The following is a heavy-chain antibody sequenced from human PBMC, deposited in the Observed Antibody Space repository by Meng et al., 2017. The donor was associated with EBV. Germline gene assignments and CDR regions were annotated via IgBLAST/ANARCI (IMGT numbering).Heavy chain of an antibody. D-gene: IGHD2-15*01. CDR3: AKSRGWDLLAWLDS. CDR2: IGGSGGII. J-gene: IGHJ5*01. V-gene: IGHV3-23*01. Sequence: EARWRVSGGALVQPGGALRLSCTVSGFSFNTYGVAWVRQAPGKGPEWVAGIGGSGGIINYADSVKGRFTISTDKSKNTLFLQMNSLRVEDTAIYYCAKSRGWDLLAWLDSWGHGTLVTVSS. CDR1: GFSFNTYG.